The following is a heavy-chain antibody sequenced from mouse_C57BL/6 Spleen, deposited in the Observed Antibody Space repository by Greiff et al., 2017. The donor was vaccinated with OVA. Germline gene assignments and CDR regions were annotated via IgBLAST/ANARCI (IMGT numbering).Heavy chain of an antibody. CDR1: GYTFTSYG. CDR3: AAQSPITTVVATEDAMDY. J-gene: IGHJ4*01. CDR2: IYPRSGNT. D-gene: IGHD1-1*01. Sequence: VQLQQSGAELARPGASVKLSCKASGYTFTSYGISWVKQRTGQGLEWIGEIYPRSGNTYYNEKFKGKATLTADKSSSTAYMELRSLTSEDSAVYFCAAQSPITTVVATEDAMDYWGQGTSVTVSS. V-gene: IGHV1-81*01.